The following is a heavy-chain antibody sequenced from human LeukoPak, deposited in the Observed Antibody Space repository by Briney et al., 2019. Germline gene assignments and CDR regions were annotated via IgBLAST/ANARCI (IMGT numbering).Heavy chain of an antibody. J-gene: IGHJ4*02. Sequence: SEPLSLTCTVSGGSISSYYWTWIRQPPGKGLEWIAYISYSGTTNYNPSLKSRVTISLDTSKNQFSLEVNSVTAADTAVYYCARSMTVDRAAPLDYWGQGTLVTVSS. CDR1: GGSISSYY. CDR3: ARSMTVDRAAPLDY. V-gene: IGHV4-59*08. D-gene: IGHD3-10*01. CDR2: ISYSGTT.